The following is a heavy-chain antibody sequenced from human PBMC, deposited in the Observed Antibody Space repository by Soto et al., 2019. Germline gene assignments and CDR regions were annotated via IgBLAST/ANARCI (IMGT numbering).Heavy chain of an antibody. CDR1: GYTFTSYG. V-gene: IGHV1-18*01. CDR3: ARGEGFGTVTTGPTYYYYGMDV. Sequence: GASVKVSCKASGYTFTSYGISSVRQAPGQGLEWMGWISAYNGNTNYAQKLQGRGTMTTDTSTSTAYMELRSLRSDDTAVYYCARGEGFGTVTTGPTYYYYGMDVWGQGTTVTVSS. J-gene: IGHJ6*02. D-gene: IGHD4-17*01. CDR2: ISAYNGNT.